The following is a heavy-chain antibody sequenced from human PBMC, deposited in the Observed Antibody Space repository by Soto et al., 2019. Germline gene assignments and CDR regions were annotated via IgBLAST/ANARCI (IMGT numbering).Heavy chain of an antibody. CDR2: TSYDGSNY. Sequence: QVQLVESGGGVVQPGRSLRLSCAASGFTFSTYGMHWVRQAPGKGLEWVAVTSYDGSNYYYGDSVKGRFSISRDNSKNRLYLQMTGLRAADTAVYYCGRGKIYNYYGMDVWGQGSTVTVS. CDR1: GFTFSTYG. V-gene: IGHV3-30*03. D-gene: IGHD3-16*01. J-gene: IGHJ6*02. CDR3: GRGKIYNYYGMDV.